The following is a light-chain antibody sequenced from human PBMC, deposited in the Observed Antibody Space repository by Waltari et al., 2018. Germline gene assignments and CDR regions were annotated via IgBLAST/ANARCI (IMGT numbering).Light chain of an antibody. CDR2: GAS. CDR1: QGVRTN. Sequence: DTVLTQSPATLSVSPGDGATLSCRASQGVRTNLAWYQQRPAQAPRLLIFGASTRAPGVAARFIGSGSGTEFTLTITGLQSEDSAIYFCQQYDEWPPRYTFGQGTTLEIK. CDR3: QQYDEWPPRYT. V-gene: IGKV3-15*01. J-gene: IGKJ2*01.